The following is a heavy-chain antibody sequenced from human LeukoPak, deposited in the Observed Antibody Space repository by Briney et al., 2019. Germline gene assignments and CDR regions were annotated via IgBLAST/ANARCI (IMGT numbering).Heavy chain of an antibody. CDR3: ARGPRFGESLSKHDY. Sequence: GGSLRLSCAVSGITLSNYGMSWVRQAPGKGLEWVSAISGSGGSTYYADSVKGRFTISRDNSKNTLYLQMNSLRAEDTAVYYCARGPRFGESLSKHDYWGQGTLVTVSS. J-gene: IGHJ4*02. CDR2: ISGSGGST. CDR1: GITLSNYG. V-gene: IGHV3-23*01. D-gene: IGHD3-10*01.